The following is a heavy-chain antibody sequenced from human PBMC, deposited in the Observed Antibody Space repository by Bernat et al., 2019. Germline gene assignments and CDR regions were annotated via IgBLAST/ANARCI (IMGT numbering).Heavy chain of an antibody. CDR1: GYTFTSYY. V-gene: IGHV1-46*01. J-gene: IGHJ5*02. D-gene: IGHD4-17*01. Sequence: QAQLVQSGAEVKKPGASVKVSCKASGYTFTSYYMHWVRQAPGQGLEWMGIINPSGGSTSYAQKFQDRVTMTRDTSTSTVYMELSSLRSEDTAVYYCARDHDYGDQGDWFDPWGQGTLVTVSS. CDR2: INPSGGST. CDR3: ARDHDYGDQGDWFDP.